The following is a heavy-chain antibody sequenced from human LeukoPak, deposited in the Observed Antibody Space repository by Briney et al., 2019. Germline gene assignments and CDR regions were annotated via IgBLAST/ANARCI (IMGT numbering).Heavy chain of an antibody. V-gene: IGHV3-7*01. D-gene: IGHD3-22*01. Sequence: GGSLRLSCAAAGFTFSSYWMSWVSQAPGKGLEWVANIKQDGSEKYYVDSVKGRFTISRDNAKNSLYLQMNSLRAEDTAVYYCARYRILIGGPFGYWGQGTLVTVSS. CDR3: ARYRILIGGPFGY. J-gene: IGHJ4*02. CDR1: GFTFSSYW. CDR2: IKQDGSEK.